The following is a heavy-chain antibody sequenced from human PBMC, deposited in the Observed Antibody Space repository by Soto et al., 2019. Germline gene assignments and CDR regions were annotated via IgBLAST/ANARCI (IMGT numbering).Heavy chain of an antibody. D-gene: IGHD3-3*01. V-gene: IGHV4-30-4*01. J-gene: IGHJ5*02. Sequence: QLQLQESGPGLVKPSQTLSLTCTVSGGSISSGDYYWSWIRQPPGKGLEWIGYIYHSGSTYYNPSRKSRVTISVVTSKNQFSLKLNAVSAADTAVYYCARATRDYYDFRSGYYSGWFDPWGQGTLVTVSS. CDR3: ARATRDYYDFRSGYYSGWFDP. CDR2: IYHSGST. CDR1: GGSISSGDYY.